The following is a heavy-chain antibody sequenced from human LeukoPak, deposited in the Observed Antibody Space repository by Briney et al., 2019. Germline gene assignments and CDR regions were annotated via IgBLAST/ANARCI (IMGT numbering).Heavy chain of an antibody. D-gene: IGHD6-19*01. V-gene: IGHV3-30*02. CDR2: IRYDGSNK. CDR1: GFTFSSCG. Sequence: SGGSLRLSCAASGFTFSSCGMHWVRQAPGKGLEWVAFIRYDGSNKYYADSVKGRFTISRDNSKNTLYLQMNSLRAEDTAVYYCAKPAVAGDENLDYWGQGTLVTVSS. J-gene: IGHJ4*02. CDR3: AKPAVAGDENLDY.